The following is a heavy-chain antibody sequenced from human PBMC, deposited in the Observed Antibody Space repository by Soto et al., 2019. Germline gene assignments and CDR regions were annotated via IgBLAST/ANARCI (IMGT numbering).Heavy chain of an antibody. CDR3: ASGMLRGAETDY. V-gene: IGHV3-21*01. CDR1: GFTFSSYN. Sequence: ESGGGLVKPGGSLRLSCAASGFTFSSYNWNWVRQAPGKGLEWVSCISSGSSSGSTYIYYADSLKGRFTISRDNAKNSLYLQMNSLRAEDTAVYYCASGMLRGAETDYWGQGTLVTVSS. D-gene: IGHD3-10*01. CDR2: ISSGSSSGSTYI. J-gene: IGHJ4*02.